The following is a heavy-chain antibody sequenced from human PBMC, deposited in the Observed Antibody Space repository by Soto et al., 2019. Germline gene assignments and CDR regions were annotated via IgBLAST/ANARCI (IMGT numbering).Heavy chain of an antibody. D-gene: IGHD2-21*01. J-gene: IGHJ3*02. CDR3: TIGSWSGEVFDI. CDR2: IIPMLGIR. V-gene: IGHV1-69*02. Sequence: QVQLVHSGAEVKKPGSSVKVSCKDSGGTFSTYSMFWVRQAPGQGLEWMGRIIPMLGIRNYAQRFQDRATITADKSTATAHMELSSLRSEDTALYYCTIGSWSGEVFDIWGQGTMVTVSS. CDR1: GGTFSTYS.